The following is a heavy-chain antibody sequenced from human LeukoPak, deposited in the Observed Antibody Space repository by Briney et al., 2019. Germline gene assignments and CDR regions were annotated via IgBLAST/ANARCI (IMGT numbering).Heavy chain of an antibody. Sequence: GGSLRLSCVASGLTFSDAWMTWVRQAPGKGLEWVGRIKSKASGGATQYAAFVNGRLIISRDDSKNTLYLQLNSLKTEDTAVYYCTTGNDAYWGPGTLVTVSS. CDR2: IKSKASGGAT. V-gene: IGHV3-15*01. CDR3: TTGNDAY. D-gene: IGHD1-1*01. CDR1: GLTFSDAW. J-gene: IGHJ4*02.